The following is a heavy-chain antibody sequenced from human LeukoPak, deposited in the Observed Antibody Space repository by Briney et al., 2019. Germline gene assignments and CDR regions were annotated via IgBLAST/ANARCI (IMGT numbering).Heavy chain of an antibody. V-gene: IGHV3-23*01. D-gene: IGHD1-1*01. CDR1: GFTFSDYY. CDR2: IRSNGDTT. Sequence: GGSLRLSCAASGFTFSDYYMSWIRQAPGKGLEWVSTIRSNGDTTYNADSVKGRFTISRDNSKNTLYLELNSLRVEDTATFYCAKGQELDDGVFDSWGQGTMVTVSS. J-gene: IGHJ4*02. CDR3: AKGQELDDGVFDS.